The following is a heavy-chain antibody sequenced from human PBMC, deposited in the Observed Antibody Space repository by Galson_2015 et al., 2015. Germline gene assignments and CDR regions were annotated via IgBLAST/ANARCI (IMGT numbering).Heavy chain of an antibody. Sequence: SVKVSCKASGGTFSNYTISWVRQAPGQGLEWMGGIIPIFGTTNYAQKFQGRVTITADESTSTVYMELSSLRSEDTAVYYCARRYCSGGRCSQTYYYYYNMDVWGQGTTITVS. CDR2: IIPIFGTT. D-gene: IGHD2-15*01. J-gene: IGHJ6*02. CDR3: ARRYCSGGRCSQTYYYYYNMDV. CDR1: GGTFSNYT. V-gene: IGHV1-69*13.